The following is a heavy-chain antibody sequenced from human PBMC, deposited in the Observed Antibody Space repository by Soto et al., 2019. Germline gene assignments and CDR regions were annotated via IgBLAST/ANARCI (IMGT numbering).Heavy chain of an antibody. J-gene: IGHJ4*02. CDR3: AKDQHYDFWSYLFDY. D-gene: IGHD3-3*01. CDR2: ISYDGSNK. Sequence: GGSLRLSCAASGFTFSSYGMHWVRQAPGKGLEWVAVISYDGSNKYYADSVKGRFTISRDNSKNTLYLQMNSLRAEDTAVYYCAKDQHYDFWSYLFDYWGQGTLVTVSS. CDR1: GFTFSSYG. V-gene: IGHV3-30*18.